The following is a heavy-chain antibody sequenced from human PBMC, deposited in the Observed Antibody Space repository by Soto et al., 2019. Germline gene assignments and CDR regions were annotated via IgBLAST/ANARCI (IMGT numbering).Heavy chain of an antibody. CDR2: INPNSGGT. V-gene: IGHV1-2*04. Sequence: ASVKVSCKASGYTFTGYYMHWVRQAPGQGLEWMGWINPNSGGTNYAQKFQGWVTMTRDTSISTAYMELSRLRSDDTAVYYCARATIFGVEGYYFDYWGQGTLVTVSS. CDR3: ARATIFGVEGYYFDY. D-gene: IGHD3-3*01. J-gene: IGHJ4*02. CDR1: GYTFTGYY.